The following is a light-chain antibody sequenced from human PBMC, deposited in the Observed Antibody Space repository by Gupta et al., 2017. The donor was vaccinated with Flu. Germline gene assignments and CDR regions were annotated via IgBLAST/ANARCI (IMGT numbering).Light chain of an antibody. CDR2: DAS. J-gene: IGKJ4*01. Sequence: EIVLTQSPATLSLSPGERATLSCRASQSVSSYLAWYQQKPGQAPRLLIYDASNRATGIPARFSGRGSGTDFTLTISSLEPEDFAVYYCPQRSNWPLTFGGGTKVEIK. CDR3: PQRSNWPLT. CDR1: QSVSSY. V-gene: IGKV3-11*01.